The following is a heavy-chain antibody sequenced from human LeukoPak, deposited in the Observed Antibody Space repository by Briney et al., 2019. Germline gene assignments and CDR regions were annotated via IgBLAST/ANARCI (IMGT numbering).Heavy chain of an antibody. J-gene: IGHJ4*02. CDR1: GFPFSSYW. D-gene: IGHD3-22*01. CDR2: IKEDGSEK. Sequence: GGSLRLSCAASGFPFSSYWMSWVRQAPGKGLEWVANIKEDGSEKYYVDSVKGRFTISRDNSKNTLYLQMNSLRAEDTAVYYCAKDTPAYDSSGYYYPYLDYWGQGTLVTVSS. V-gene: IGHV3-7*01. CDR3: AKDTPAYDSSGYYYPYLDY.